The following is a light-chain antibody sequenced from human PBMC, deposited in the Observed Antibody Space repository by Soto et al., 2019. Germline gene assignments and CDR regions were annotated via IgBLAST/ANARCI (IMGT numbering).Light chain of an antibody. J-gene: IGLJ1*01. Sequence: QSVLTQPASVSGSPGQSITISCTGTSSDIGGYDYVSWYQQRPGKAPKLMIYEVRYRPSGVSNLFSGSKSGNAASLTISGLQAEDEADYYCCSYTRTSNHYFFGSGTKVTVL. CDR1: SSDIGGYDY. V-gene: IGLV2-14*01. CDR2: EVR. CDR3: CSYTRTSNHYF.